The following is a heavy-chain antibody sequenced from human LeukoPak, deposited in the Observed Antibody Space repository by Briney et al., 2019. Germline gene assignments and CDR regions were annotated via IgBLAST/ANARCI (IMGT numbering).Heavy chain of an antibody. V-gene: IGHV5-51*03. Sequence: PGESLTLSCNLSGYTFTNYWIAWVRQTPGKSLEWMGSIYPGDSDTTFSPSFQGHVTISADKSIHTAHLHWSSLKASDTAKYYCVRLSASGPSMRSFDFWGQGTLVTVSS. CDR2: IYPGDSDT. J-gene: IGHJ4*02. CDR1: GYTFTNYW. D-gene: IGHD2/OR15-2a*01. CDR3: VRLSASGPSMRSFDF.